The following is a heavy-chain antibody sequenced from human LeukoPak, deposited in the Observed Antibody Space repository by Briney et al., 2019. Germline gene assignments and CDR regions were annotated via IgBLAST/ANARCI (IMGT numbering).Heavy chain of an antibody. D-gene: IGHD5-12*01. Sequence: SETLSLTCNVPGGSISSYYWSWIRQPPGKGLEGIGYIYYSWSTNYNPSLKSRVTISVDTSKNQFSMKLSSVTAADTAVYYCARDLKEVGYIGYFDLWGRGTLVTVSS. J-gene: IGHJ2*01. CDR2: IYYSWST. CDR3: ARDLKEVGYIGYFDL. CDR1: GGSISSYY. V-gene: IGHV4-59*01.